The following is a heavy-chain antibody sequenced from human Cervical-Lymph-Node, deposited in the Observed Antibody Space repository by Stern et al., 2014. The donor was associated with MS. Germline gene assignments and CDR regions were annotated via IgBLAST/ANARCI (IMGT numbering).Heavy chain of an antibody. V-gene: IGHV1-69*01. Sequence: QLVQAGAEVKKPGSSVKVSCKASGGTFSSYAINWVRQAPGQGPEWMGGIIPIFGTANYAQKFQGRVTITADESTATAYMELSSLRSEDTAVYYCARDSRHYDTTFYFDSWGQGTLVTVSS. CDR1: GGTFSSYA. J-gene: IGHJ4*02. CDR2: IIPIFGTA. D-gene: IGHD2/OR15-2a*01. CDR3: ARDSRHYDTTFYFDS.